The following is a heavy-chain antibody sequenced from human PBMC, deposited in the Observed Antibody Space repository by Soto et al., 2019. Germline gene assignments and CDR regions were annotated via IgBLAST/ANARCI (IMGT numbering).Heavy chain of an antibody. CDR2: INPSGGST. J-gene: IGHJ3*02. Sequence: ASVQGSCQAAGYTFTSYYMHWVRQAPGQGLEWMGIINPSGGSTSYAQKFQGRVTMTRDTSTSTVYMELSSLRSEDTAVYYCARDQVGYCGGDCYSTHAFDIWGQGTMVT. CDR3: ARDQVGYCGGDCYSTHAFDI. CDR1: GYTFTSYY. D-gene: IGHD2-21*02. V-gene: IGHV1-46*01.